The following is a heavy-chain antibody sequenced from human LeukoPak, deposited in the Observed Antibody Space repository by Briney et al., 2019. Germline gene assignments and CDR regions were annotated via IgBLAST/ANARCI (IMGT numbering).Heavy chain of an antibody. CDR2: INGDETST. D-gene: IGHD7-27*01. Sequence: GGSLRLSCAASGFTFSSHWMHWARQAPGKGLVWVSRINGDETSTAYADSVKGRFTISRDNSKNTLYLQMSTLRAEDTAVYYCAKATAPHLGYAFDIWGQGTMVIVFS. J-gene: IGHJ3*02. V-gene: IGHV3-74*01. CDR1: GFTFSSHW. CDR3: AKATAPHLGYAFDI.